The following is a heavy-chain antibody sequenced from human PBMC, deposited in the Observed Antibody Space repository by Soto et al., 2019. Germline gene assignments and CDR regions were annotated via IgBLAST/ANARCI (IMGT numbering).Heavy chain of an antibody. CDR2: IYWDDDT. V-gene: IGHV2-5*02. CDR3: ADRRSSGWYYGFDY. J-gene: IGHJ4*02. D-gene: IGHD6-19*01. Sequence: QITLKESGPTLVKPTQTLTLTCTFSGFSLSTSGVGVGWIRQPPGKALEWLAHIYWDDDTRYSPSLKSRLTITRDTSNNQVVLTMTNMDPVDTATYYCADRRSSGWYYGFDYWGQGTLVTVSS. CDR1: GFSLSTSGVG.